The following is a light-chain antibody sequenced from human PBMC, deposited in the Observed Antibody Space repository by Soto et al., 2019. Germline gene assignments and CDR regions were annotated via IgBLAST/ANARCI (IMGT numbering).Light chain of an antibody. Sequence: EIVMTQSPATLSVSPGARATLSCRASQSVRSYLAWYQQKPGQTPSLLIYGASTRATGVPARFSGSGSGTDFTLTISILQSEDFAVYYCQQYNSWPALTFGQGTKVEVK. CDR3: QQYNSWPALT. J-gene: IGKJ1*01. CDR2: GAS. V-gene: IGKV3-15*01. CDR1: QSVRSY.